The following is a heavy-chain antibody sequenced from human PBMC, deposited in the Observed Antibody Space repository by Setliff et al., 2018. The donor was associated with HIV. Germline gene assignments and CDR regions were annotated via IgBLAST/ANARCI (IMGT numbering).Heavy chain of an antibody. Sequence: PGGSLRLSCAASGFSFSDHSLTWVRQAPGKGLEWVSYISGSSSSIFYAESVKGRFTISRDNAKNSLYLQMNSLRVEDTAVYYCARVDFWSGWSGYPYYMDVWGKGTTVTVS. CDR1: GFSFSDHS. D-gene: IGHD3-3*01. CDR3: ARVDFWSGWSGYPYYMDV. J-gene: IGHJ6*03. V-gene: IGHV3-48*01. CDR2: ISGSSSSI.